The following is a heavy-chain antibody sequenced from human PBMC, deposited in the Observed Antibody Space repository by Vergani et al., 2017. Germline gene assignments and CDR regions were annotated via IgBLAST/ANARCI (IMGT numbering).Heavy chain of an antibody. V-gene: IGHV4-31*03. D-gene: IGHD3-10*01. CDR1: GDSISSGVYY. CDR2: IYSTGST. Sequence: QVQLQESGPGLVKPSQTLSLTCSVSGDSISSGVYYWNWIRQHPGKGLEWIGYIYSTGSTHHNPSLRRRINMSVDTSKNQFSLKLNSVTAADTAMYYCARVQYYYGSGSYLNYYCYYLDVWGKGTTVTVSS. J-gene: IGHJ6*03. CDR3: ARVQYYYGSGSYLNYYCYYLDV.